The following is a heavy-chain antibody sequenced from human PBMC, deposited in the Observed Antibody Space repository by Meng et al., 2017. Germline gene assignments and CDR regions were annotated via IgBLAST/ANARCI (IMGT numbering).Heavy chain of an antibody. Sequence: QVNLEPCGPELGKPPQPPSPTCAISGDSVSSNSAAWNWIRQSPSRGLEWLGRTYYRSKWYNDYAVSVKSRITINPDTSKNQFSLQLNSVTPEDTAVYYCARGVVYAISYFNYWGQGTLVTVSS. V-gene: IGHV6-1*01. CDR2: TYYRSKWYN. CDR3: ARGVVYAISYFNY. CDR1: GDSVSSNSAA. D-gene: IGHD2-8*02. J-gene: IGHJ4*02.